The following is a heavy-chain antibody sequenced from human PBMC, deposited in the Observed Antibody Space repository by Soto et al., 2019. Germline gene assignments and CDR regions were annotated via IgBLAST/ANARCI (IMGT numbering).Heavy chain of an antibody. D-gene: IGHD3-3*01. J-gene: IGHJ4*02. CDR1: GYTFTSHG. CDR2: ISVDNGDT. Sequence: QVQLVQSGAEVKKPGASVRVSCTASGYTFTSHGIGWVRQAPGQGLQWMGWISVDNGDTNYAQKFQGRVTMSTDTSTSTAYMELRSLRSDDTAVYYCARRFGGYFDYWGQGTLVTVSS. V-gene: IGHV1-18*04. CDR3: ARRFGGYFDY.